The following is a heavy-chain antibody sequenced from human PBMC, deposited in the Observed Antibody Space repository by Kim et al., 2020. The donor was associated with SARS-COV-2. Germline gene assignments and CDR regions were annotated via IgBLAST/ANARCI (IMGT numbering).Heavy chain of an antibody. J-gene: IGHJ4*02. CDR1: GYTLTELS. Sequence: ASVKVSCKVSGYTLTELSMHWVRQAPGKGLEWMGGFDPEDGETIYAQKFQGRVTMTEDTSTDTAYMELSSLRSEDTAVYYCATGRAYYDILTGYPTLDYWGQGTLVTVSS. D-gene: IGHD3-9*01. CDR2: FDPEDGET. V-gene: IGHV1-24*01. CDR3: ATGRAYYDILTGYPTLDY.